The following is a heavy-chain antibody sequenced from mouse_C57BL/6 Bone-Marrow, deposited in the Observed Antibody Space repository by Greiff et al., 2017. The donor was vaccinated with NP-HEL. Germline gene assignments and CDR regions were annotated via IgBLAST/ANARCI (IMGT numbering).Heavy chain of an antibody. CDR1: GYTFTGYD. V-gene: IGHV1-85*01. D-gene: IGHD2-12*01. J-gene: IGHJ1*03. CDR2: IYHRDGST. CDR3: ARERPWYFDV. Sequence: VQLQQSGPELVKPGASVKLSCKASGYTFTGYDLTWVQPRPGQGLEWIGFIYHRDGSTQYNEKFKGKATLTVDTSTSTAYMELHSLTSEDSAVYFCARERPWYFDVWGTGTTVTVSS.